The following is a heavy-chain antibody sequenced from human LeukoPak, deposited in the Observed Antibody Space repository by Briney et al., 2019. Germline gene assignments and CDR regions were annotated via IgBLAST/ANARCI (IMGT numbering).Heavy chain of an antibody. J-gene: IGHJ6*02. Sequence: SETLSLTCTVSGGSITTSNYYWGWVRQPPGKELEWIGSIYYSGSTYYNPSLRSRVTISVDTSKNQFSLKLSSVTAADTAVYYCARTDGGNSYYYYGMDVWGQGTTVTVSS. CDR1: GGSITTSNYY. V-gene: IGHV4-39*07. CDR2: IYYSGST. CDR3: ARTDGGNSYYYYGMDV. D-gene: IGHD4-23*01.